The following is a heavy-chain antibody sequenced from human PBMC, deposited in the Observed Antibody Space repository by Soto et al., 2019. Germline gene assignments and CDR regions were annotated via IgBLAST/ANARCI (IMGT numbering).Heavy chain of an antibody. D-gene: IGHD3-22*01. CDR2: ISYDGSDN. J-gene: IGHJ4*02. Sequence: PGGSLRLSCAASEFTFSGFGMHWVRQAPGKGLEWVAVISYDGSDNYYADAVKGRFTISRDNSKNTLFLQMNRLRAEDTAVYYCTAMGYYDSSVGGGYSGPGAIVTVYS. V-gene: IGHV3-30*03. CDR3: TAMGYYDSSVGGGY. CDR1: EFTFSGFG.